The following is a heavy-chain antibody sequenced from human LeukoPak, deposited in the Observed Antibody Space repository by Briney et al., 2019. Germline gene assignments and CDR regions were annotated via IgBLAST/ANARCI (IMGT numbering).Heavy chain of an antibody. CDR2: IYYSGST. Sequence: SETLSLTCTVSGGSFSSYYWTWVRQPPGKGLEWIGYIYYSGSTNYNPSLKSRVTISVETSKNQLSLKLSSVTAADTAVYYCARERIRYFDWLLDAFEIWGQGTMVTVSS. CDR1: GGSFSSYY. J-gene: IGHJ3*02. D-gene: IGHD3-9*01. CDR3: ARERIRYFDWLLDAFEI. V-gene: IGHV4-59*01.